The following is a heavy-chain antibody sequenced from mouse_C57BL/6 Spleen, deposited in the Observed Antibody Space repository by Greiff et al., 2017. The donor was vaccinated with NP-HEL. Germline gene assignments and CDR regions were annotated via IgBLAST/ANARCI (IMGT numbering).Heavy chain of an antibody. D-gene: IGHD2-4*01. CDR2: IHPNSGST. CDR1: GYTFTSYW. V-gene: IGHV1-64*01. J-gene: IGHJ2*01. Sequence: VQLQQPGAELVKPGASVKLSCKASGYTFTSYWMHWVKQRPGQGLEWIGMIHPNSGSTNYNEKFKSKATLTVDKSSSTAYMQLSSLTSEDSAVYYCASLSLYDYDDYWGQGTTLTVSS. CDR3: ASLSLYDYDDY.